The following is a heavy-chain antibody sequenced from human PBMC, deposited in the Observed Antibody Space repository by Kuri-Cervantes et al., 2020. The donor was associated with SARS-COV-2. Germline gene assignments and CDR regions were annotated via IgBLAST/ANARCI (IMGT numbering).Heavy chain of an antibody. CDR2: ISGSGGST. J-gene: IGHJ4*02. CDR1: GFTFSSYA. CDR3: AKDRVGVHDF. V-gene: IGHV3-23*01. Sequence: GGSLRLSCAASGFTFSSYAMSWVRQAPGKGLEWVSAISGSGGSTYYADSVKGRFTISRDNSKNTLYLQMNSLTSEDTAMYYCAKDRVGVHDFWGQGTLVTVSS. D-gene: IGHD2-21*01.